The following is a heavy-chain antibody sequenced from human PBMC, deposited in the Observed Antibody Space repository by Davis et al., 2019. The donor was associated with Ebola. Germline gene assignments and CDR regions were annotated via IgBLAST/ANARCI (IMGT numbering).Heavy chain of an antibody. D-gene: IGHD6-13*01. J-gene: IGHJ4*02. Sequence: GESLKISCVASGFAFYSYGMNWVRRAPGKGLEWISYISGGGTIIYYADSVEGRFTISRDNDKNSLYLQMNSLRDEDTAVYYCARDRKAAGFLNRFYFDYWGQGTLVTVSS. V-gene: IGHV3-48*02. CDR3: ARDRKAAGFLNRFYFDY. CDR1: GFAFYSYG. CDR2: ISGGGTII.